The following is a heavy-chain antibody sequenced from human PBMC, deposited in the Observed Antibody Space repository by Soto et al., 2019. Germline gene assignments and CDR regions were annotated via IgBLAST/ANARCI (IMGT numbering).Heavy chain of an antibody. D-gene: IGHD3-22*01. V-gene: IGHV3-30-3*01. Sequence: GGSLRLSCAASGFTFSSYAMHWVRQAPGKGLEWVAVISYDGSNKYYADSVKGRFTISRDNSKNTLYLQMNSLRAEDTAVYYCARGGRYYYDIGYWGQGTLVTVSS. CDR1: GFTFSSYA. CDR2: ISYDGSNK. J-gene: IGHJ4*02. CDR3: ARGGRYYYDIGY.